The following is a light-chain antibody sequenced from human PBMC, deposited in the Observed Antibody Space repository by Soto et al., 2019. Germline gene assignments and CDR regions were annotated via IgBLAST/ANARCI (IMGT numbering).Light chain of an antibody. J-gene: IGKJ5*01. CDR2: ASS. Sequence: DIQLTQSPSFLSASVGERVTITCRASQGISSYLAWYQQTPGKAPKLLIYASSTLQSGVPSRFSGSGSGTEFTLTISNLQPEDFATYFCQQLNTFPITFGQGTRL. CDR3: QQLNTFPIT. CDR1: QGISSY. V-gene: IGKV1-9*01.